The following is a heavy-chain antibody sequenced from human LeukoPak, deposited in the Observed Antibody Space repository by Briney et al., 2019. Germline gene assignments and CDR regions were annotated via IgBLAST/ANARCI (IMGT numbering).Heavy chain of an antibody. CDR3: ARGISYYYDSSGYYPHYYYYYMDV. D-gene: IGHD3-22*01. Sequence: SETLSLTCSVSGGSISSSSSYWGWIRQPPGKGLEWIGSIYYSGSSFDNPALKSRVTISVDTSKNQFSLKLSSVTAADTAVYYCARGISYYYDSSGYYPHYYYYYMDVWGKGTTVTVSS. J-gene: IGHJ6*03. CDR2: IYYSGSS. V-gene: IGHV4-39*07. CDR1: GGSISSSSSY.